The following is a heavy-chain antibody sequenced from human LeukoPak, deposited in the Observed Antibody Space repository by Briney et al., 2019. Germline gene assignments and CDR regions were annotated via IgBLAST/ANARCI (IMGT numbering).Heavy chain of an antibody. J-gene: IGHJ4*02. Sequence: PGGSPRLSCAASGFTFSSCGMHWVRQAPGKGLEWVAVIWYDGSNKYYADSVKGRFTISRDNSKNTLYLQMNGLRAEDTAVYYCARRPSGSSLDYWGQGTLVTVSS. V-gene: IGHV3-33*01. CDR1: GFTFSSCG. CDR2: IWYDGSNK. CDR3: ARRPSGSSLDY. D-gene: IGHD3-10*01.